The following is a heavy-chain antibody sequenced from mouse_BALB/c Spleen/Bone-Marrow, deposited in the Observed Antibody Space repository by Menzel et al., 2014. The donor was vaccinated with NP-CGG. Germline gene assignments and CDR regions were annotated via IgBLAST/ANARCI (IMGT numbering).Heavy chain of an antibody. Sequence: DVHLVESGGGLVKPGGSLKLSCAASGFTFSSYAMSWVRQTPEKRLEWVASISSGGSTYYPDSVKGRFTTSRDNARNILYLQMSSLRSEDTAMYYCARGNGFEGFAYWGQGTLVTVSA. D-gene: IGHD1-2*01. CDR2: ISSGGST. V-gene: IGHV5-6-5*01. CDR3: ARGNGFEGFAY. CDR1: GFTFSSYA. J-gene: IGHJ3*01.